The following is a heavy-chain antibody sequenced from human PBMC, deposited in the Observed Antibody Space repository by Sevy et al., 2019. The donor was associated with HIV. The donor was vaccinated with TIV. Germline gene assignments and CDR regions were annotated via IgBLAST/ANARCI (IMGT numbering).Heavy chain of an antibody. CDR1: GFTFSSYW. CDR2: IKQDGSEK. V-gene: IGHV3-7*03. CDR3: ARVVRGVVVIIFDY. Sequence: GGSLRLSCAASGFTFSSYWMSWVRQAPGKGLEWVANIKQDGSEKYYVDSVKGRFTISRDNAKNSLYLQMNSLRAEDTAVYYCARVVRGVVVIIFDYWGQGTLVTVSS. D-gene: IGHD3-22*01. J-gene: IGHJ4*02.